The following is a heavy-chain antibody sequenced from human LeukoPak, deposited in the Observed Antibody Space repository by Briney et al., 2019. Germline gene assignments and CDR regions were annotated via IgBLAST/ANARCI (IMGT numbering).Heavy chain of an antibody. CDR2: IYYSGST. Sequence: SETLSLTCSVSSGSISRSTYYWGWIRQPPGKGLEWIGSIYYSGSTYYNPSLKSRVTISVDTPKNQFSLKLSSVTAADTAVYYCARERYYYDSSSEGNYWGQGTLVSASS. V-gene: IGHV4-39*01. J-gene: IGHJ4*02. CDR1: SGSISRSTYY. CDR3: ARERYYYDSSSEGNY. D-gene: IGHD3-22*01.